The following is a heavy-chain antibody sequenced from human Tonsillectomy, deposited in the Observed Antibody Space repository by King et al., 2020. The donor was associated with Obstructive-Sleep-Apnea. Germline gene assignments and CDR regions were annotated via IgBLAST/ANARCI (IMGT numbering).Heavy chain of an antibody. Sequence: ITLKESGPTLVKPTQTLTLTCTFSGFSLTTSGLGVGWIRQPPGKALEWLALIYWDDDKRYSPSLQIRLTITRDTSKNQVVLTVTNMDPVDTATYYCANRFDGRDYWGQGILVTVSS. D-gene: IGHD3-10*01. CDR3: ANRFDGRDY. J-gene: IGHJ4*02. CDR1: GFSLTTSGLG. V-gene: IGHV2-5*02. CDR2: IYWDDDK.